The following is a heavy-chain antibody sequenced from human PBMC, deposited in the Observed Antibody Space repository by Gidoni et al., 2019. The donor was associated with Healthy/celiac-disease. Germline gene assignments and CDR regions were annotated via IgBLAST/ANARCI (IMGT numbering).Heavy chain of an antibody. Sequence: QVQLVESGGGVVQPGRSLGLSCAACGFTFSSYGMHWVRQAPGKGLEWLAVILYDGSNKYYADSVKGRFTISRDNSKNTLYLQMNSLRAEDTAVYYCAREVRVAEFAFDIWGQGTMVTVSS. D-gene: IGHD2-15*01. CDR1: GFTFSSYG. V-gene: IGHV3-33*01. CDR2: ILYDGSNK. J-gene: IGHJ3*02. CDR3: AREVRVAEFAFDI.